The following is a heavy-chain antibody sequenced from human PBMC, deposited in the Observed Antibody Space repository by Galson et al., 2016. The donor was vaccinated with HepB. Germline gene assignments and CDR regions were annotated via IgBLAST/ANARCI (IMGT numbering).Heavy chain of an antibody. J-gene: IGHJ4*02. CDR3: ARDQTRRGPTTFDN. CDR2: ISSDGLTT. Sequence: SLRLSCAASGFTFRTYCMHWVRQSPGMGLVWVSRISSDGLTTTYADSVKGRFTISRDNGRNTLYLQMNSLRAEDTGVYYCARDQTRRGPTTFDNWGQGTLVTVSS. D-gene: IGHD1-26*01. V-gene: IGHV3-74*03. CDR1: GFTFRTYC.